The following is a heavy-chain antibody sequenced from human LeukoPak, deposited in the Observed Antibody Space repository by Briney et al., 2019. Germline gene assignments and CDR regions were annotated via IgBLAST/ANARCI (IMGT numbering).Heavy chain of an antibody. CDR3: ARVKGPTYSTSDY. CDR1: GGTFSSYA. V-gene: IGHV1-69*05. Sequence: ASVKVSCKASGGTFSSYAISWVRQAPGQGLEWMGGIISIFGTANYAQKFQGRVTMTTDTSTSTAYMELRSLRSDDTAVYYCARVKGPTYSTSDYWGQGTLVTVSS. J-gene: IGHJ4*02. CDR2: IISIFGTA. D-gene: IGHD6-6*01.